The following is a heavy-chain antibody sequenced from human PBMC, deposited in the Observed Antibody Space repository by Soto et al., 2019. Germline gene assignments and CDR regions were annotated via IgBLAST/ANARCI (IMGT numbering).Heavy chain of an antibody. CDR3: TTGRDYYDSSGYYGVFDY. CDR1: GFTFSNAW. CDR2: IKSKTDGGTT. Sequence: PVGSLRLSCAASGFTFSNAWMSWVRQAPGKGLEWVGRIKSKTDGGTTDYAAPVKGRFIISRDDSKNTLYLQMNSLKTEDTAVYYCTTGRDYYDSSGYYGVFDYWGQGTLVTVSS. D-gene: IGHD3-22*01. J-gene: IGHJ4*02. V-gene: IGHV3-15*01.